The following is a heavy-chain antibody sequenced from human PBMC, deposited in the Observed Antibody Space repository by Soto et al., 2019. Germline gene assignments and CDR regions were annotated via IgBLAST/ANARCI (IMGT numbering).Heavy chain of an antibody. V-gene: IGHV4-59*13. D-gene: IGHD3-10*01. Sequence: SETLSLTCTVSGGSFGTYYWSWIRQPPGKGLEWIGYMYYTGSTNYNPSLKSRVTISVDTSKNQFSLKLSSVTAADTAVYYCARVWGGAFDIWGQGTMVTVSS. CDR1: GGSFGTYY. CDR3: ARVWGGAFDI. J-gene: IGHJ3*02. CDR2: MYYTGST.